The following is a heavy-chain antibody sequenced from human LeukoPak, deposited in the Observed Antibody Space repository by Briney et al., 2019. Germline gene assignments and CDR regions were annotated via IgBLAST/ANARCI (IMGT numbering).Heavy chain of an antibody. D-gene: IGHD3-16*02. V-gene: IGHV1-18*01. CDR2: ISAYNGNT. Sequence: ASVKVSCKAPGYTFTSYGISWVRQAPGQGLEWMGWISAYNGNTNYAQKLQGRVTMTTDTSTSTAYMELRSLRSDDTAVYYCARMMITFGGVIVQPAFDYWGQGTLVTVSS. J-gene: IGHJ4*02. CDR3: ARMMITFGGVIVQPAFDY. CDR1: GYTFTSYG.